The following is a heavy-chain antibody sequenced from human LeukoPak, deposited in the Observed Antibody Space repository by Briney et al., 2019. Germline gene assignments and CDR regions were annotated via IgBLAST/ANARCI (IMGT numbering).Heavy chain of an antibody. CDR2: IYYSGST. J-gene: IGHJ4*02. CDR3: ARIKVGATVDY. V-gene: IGHV4-59*01. Sequence: SQTLSLTCTVAGGSISSYYWSWIRQPPREGLEWIGYIYYSGSTNYNPSLKSRVTISVDTSKKQFSLKLYSVTAADTAVYYCARIKVGATVDYWGQGTLVTVSS. D-gene: IGHD1-26*01. CDR1: GGSISSYY.